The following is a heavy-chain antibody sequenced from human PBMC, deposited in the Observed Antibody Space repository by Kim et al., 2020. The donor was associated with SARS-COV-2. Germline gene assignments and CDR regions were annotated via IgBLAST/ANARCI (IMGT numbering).Heavy chain of an antibody. D-gene: IGHD3-22*01. V-gene: IGHV3-33*06. Sequence: GGSLRLSCAASGFTFSSYGMHWVRQAPGKGLEWVAVIWYDGSNKYYADSVKGRFTISRDNSKNTLYLQMNSLRAEDTAVYYCAKDNSPRITMIVGDAFDIWGQGTMVTVSS. J-gene: IGHJ3*02. CDR1: GFTFSSYG. CDR3: AKDNSPRITMIVGDAFDI. CDR2: IWYDGSNK.